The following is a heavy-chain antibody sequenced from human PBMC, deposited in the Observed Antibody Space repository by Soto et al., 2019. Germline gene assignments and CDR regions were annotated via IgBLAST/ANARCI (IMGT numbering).Heavy chain of an antibody. V-gene: IGHV1-46*01. CDR1: GYTFTSYY. D-gene: IGHD4-17*01. CDR2: INPSGGST. CDR3: ARTTTVVSHFDY. J-gene: IGHJ4*02. Sequence: ASVKVSCKASGYTFTSYYMHWVRQAPGQGLEWMGIINPSGGSTNYAQKFQGRVTMTRDTSTSTVYLELSGLRSEDTAVYYCARTTTVVSHFDYWGQGTLVTVSS.